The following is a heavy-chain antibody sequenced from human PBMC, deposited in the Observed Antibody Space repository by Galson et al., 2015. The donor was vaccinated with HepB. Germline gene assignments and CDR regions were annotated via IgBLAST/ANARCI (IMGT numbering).Heavy chain of an antibody. CDR3: TWRTTVVQNGAYFDY. CDR2: IDNDVVTA. J-gene: IGHJ4*02. CDR1: GFSFSIYA. D-gene: IGHD4-23*01. Sequence: SLRLSCAASGFSFSIYAMNWVRQAPGKGLEWVSTIDNDVVTAFYADSVKGRFTISRDNSKNTVYLQMNNLKTEDTAVYYCTWRTTVVQNGAYFDYWGQGTLVTVSS. V-gene: IGHV3-23*01.